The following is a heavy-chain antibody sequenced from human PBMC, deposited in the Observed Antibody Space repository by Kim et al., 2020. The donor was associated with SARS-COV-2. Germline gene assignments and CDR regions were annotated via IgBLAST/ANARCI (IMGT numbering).Heavy chain of an antibody. CDR2: ISAYNGNT. V-gene: IGHV1-18*01. D-gene: IGHD3-10*01. J-gene: IGHJ4*02. Sequence: ASVKVSCKASGYTFTSYGISWVRQAPGQGLEWMGWISAYNGNTNYAQKLQGRVTMTTDTSTSTAYMELRSLRSDDTAVYYCARYPGVLWFGETILGYFDYWGQGTLVTVSS. CDR3: ARYPGVLWFGETILGYFDY. CDR1: GYTFTSYG.